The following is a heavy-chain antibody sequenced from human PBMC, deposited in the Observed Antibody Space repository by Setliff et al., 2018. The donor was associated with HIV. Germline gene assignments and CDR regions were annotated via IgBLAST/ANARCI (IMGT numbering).Heavy chain of an antibody. D-gene: IGHD3-22*01. CDR1: GVSISNYY. CDR2: IYHSGTT. J-gene: IGHJ4*02. CDR3: AGDVLDLVISVYGF. Sequence: PSETLSLTCTVSGVSISNYYWSWIRQPPGKGLEWIGYIYHSGTTNYNPSLKSRVTISVDTSKNQFSLKLSSVTAADTAVYYCAGDVLDLVISVYGFWGQGIPVTVSS. V-gene: IGHV4-59*12.